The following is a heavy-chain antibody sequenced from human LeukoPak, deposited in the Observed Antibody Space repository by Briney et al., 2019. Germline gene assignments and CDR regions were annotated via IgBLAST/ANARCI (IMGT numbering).Heavy chain of an antibody. CDR1: GFTFSSYW. D-gene: IGHD6-25*01. CDR2: MKPDGSEK. Sequence: PGGSLRLSCAASGFTFSSYWMSWVRQAPGKGLEWVANMKPDGSEKYYVDSVKGRFTISRDNAKNSLYLQMNSLRVEDTAVYYCLASGGYWGQGTPVTVPS. CDR3: LASGGY. J-gene: IGHJ4*02. V-gene: IGHV3-7*01.